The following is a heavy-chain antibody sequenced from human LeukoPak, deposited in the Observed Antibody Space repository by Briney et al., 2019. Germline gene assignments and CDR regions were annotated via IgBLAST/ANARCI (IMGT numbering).Heavy chain of an antibody. CDR3: AIDLLGDYGTFDS. J-gene: IGHJ3*02. CDR2: VYSTVGT. CDR1: GGSITTHY. Sequence: PSEALSVTCTVPGGSITTHYWCWIRQPTGEKLWWMGRVYSTVGTKYKPSLESRVTTSAETSTNRYSLMLRSMTGAETAVCYSAIDLLGDYGTFDSWGQATMVTASS. D-gene: IGHD4-17*01. V-gene: IGHV4-4*07.